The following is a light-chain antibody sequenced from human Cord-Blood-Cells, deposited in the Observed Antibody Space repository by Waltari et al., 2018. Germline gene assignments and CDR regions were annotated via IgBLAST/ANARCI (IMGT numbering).Light chain of an antibody. V-gene: IGKV3-15*01. CDR3: QQYNNWPPWT. Sequence: EIVMTQSPATLSVSPGESATLSCRASQSVSSNLAWYQQKPGQSPRLLIYGASTRATGIPARFSGSGSGTEFTLTISGLQSEDFAVYYCQQYNNWPPWTFGQGTKVEIK. J-gene: IGKJ1*01. CDR1: QSVSSN. CDR2: GAS.